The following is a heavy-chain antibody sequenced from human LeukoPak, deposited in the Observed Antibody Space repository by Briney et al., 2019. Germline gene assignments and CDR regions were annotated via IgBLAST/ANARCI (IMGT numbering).Heavy chain of an antibody. J-gene: IGHJ4*02. CDR1: GGSFSGYY. V-gene: IGHV4-59*01. CDR2: IYYSGST. Sequence: SETLSLTCAVYGGSFSGYYWSWIRQPPGKGLEWIGYIYYSGSTNYNPSLKSRVTISVDTSKNQFSLKLSSVTAADTAVYYCARDLGWSGIDYWGQGTLVTVSS. CDR3: ARDLGWSGIDY. D-gene: IGHD3-3*01.